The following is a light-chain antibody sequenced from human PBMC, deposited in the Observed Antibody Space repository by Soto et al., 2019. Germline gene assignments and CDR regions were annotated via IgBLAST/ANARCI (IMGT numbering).Light chain of an antibody. CDR2: DVT. CDR3: SSYTKSGSRYVV. Sequence: QSALAQPASVSGSPGQSITISCTGTSSDIGGFNYVSWYQQHPGKAPKLVIYDVTNRPSGVSDRFSGFRSGNTASLTISGLQPEDEADYVCSSYTKSGSRYVVFGGGTKVTVL. J-gene: IGLJ2*01. V-gene: IGLV2-14*03. CDR1: SSDIGGFNY.